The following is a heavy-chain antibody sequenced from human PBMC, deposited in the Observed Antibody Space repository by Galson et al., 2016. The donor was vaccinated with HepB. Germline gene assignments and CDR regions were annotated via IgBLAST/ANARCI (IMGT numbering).Heavy chain of an antibody. V-gene: IGHV4-39*01. J-gene: IGHJ5*02. Sequence: ETLSLTCTVSGGSISSSGYYWGWIRQPPGKGLEWIGEINHSGSTNYNPSLSSRVTMSVDTSKNQFSLKLSSVTAADTAVYYCARSRGVSSSWSRRRGLDLWGQGTVVTVSS. CDR3: ARSRGVSSSWSRRRGLDL. CDR1: GGSISSSGYY. CDR2: INHSGST. D-gene: IGHD6-13*01.